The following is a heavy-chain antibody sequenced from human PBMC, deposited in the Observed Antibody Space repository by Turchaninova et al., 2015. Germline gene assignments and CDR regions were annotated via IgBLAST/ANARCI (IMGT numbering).Heavy chain of an antibody. CDR2: IYSFGYT. D-gene: IGHD5-18*01. CDR3: ARTGRYTYGDFDS. V-gene: IGHV4-31*02. CDR1: GDHISRSSCC. Sequence: QVQLQESGPGLGKRYPTLSLTWMLSGDHISRSSCCWSWLRQQPRKCLEWIGYIYSFGYTSSNPSLKSRVAMSIDRSKNYFSLQLRSVTAADTAVYFCARTGRYTYGDFDSWGQGTLVTVSS. J-gene: IGHJ4*02.